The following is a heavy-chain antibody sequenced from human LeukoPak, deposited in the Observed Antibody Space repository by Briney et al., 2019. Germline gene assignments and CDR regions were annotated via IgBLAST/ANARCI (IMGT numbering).Heavy chain of an antibody. CDR2: ISSNGGST. V-gene: IGHV3-64*01. J-gene: IGHJ4*02. D-gene: IGHD4-23*01. CDR3: ARVQKGGGNSDY. Sequence: GGSLRFSCAASGFTFSSYAMHWVRQAPGKGLEYVSAISSNGGSTYYANSVKGRFTISRDNSKNTLYLQMGSLRAEDMAVYYCARVQKGGGNSDYWGRGTLVTVSS. CDR1: GFTFSSYA.